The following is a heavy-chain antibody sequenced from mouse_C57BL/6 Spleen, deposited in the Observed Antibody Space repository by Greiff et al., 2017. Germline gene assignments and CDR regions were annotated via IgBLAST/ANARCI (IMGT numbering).Heavy chain of an antibody. CDR2: IDTDGGDT. V-gene: IGHV14-2*01. Sequence: EVQLQQSGAGLVQPGASVKFSCTASGFNINDYYMYWVHQTTEQSLEWIGWIDTDGGDTNYAPTVQGQSTITADTSTNTAYLQLSSLPSEDTAVYYCAREVTKYWYLDVWGTGTTVTVSS. CDR1: GFNINDYY. D-gene: IGHD2-2*01. J-gene: IGHJ1*03. CDR3: AREVTKYWYLDV.